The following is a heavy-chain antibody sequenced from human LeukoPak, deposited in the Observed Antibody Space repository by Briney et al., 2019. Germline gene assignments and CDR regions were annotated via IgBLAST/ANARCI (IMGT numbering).Heavy chain of an antibody. CDR2: IYYSGST. D-gene: IGHD3-22*01. J-gene: IGHJ4*02. V-gene: IGHV4-34*01. CDR1: GGPFSGYY. Sequence: SETLSLTCAVYGGPFSGYYWSWIRQPPGKGLEWIGSIYYSGSTYYNPSLKSRVTISVDTSMNQFSLKLSSVTAADTAVYYCARLDYYDSSGYFDYWGQGTLVTVSS. CDR3: ARLDYYDSSGYFDY.